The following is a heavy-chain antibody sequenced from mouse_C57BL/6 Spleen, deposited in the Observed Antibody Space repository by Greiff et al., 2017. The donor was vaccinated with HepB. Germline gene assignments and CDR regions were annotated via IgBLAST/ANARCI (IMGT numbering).Heavy chain of an antibody. Sequence: QVQLKQSGAELVRPGASVTLSCKASGYTFTDYEMHWVKQTPVHGLEWIGAIDPETGGTAYNQKFKGKAILTADKSSSTAYMELRSLTSEDSAVYYCTRNGARGFDYWGQGTTLTVSS. CDR1: GYTFTDYE. V-gene: IGHV1-15*01. CDR2: IDPETGGT. J-gene: IGHJ2*01. D-gene: IGHD3-1*01. CDR3: TRNGARGFDY.